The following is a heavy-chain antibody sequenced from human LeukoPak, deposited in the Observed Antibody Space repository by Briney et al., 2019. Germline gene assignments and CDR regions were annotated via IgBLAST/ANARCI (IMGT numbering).Heavy chain of an antibody. CDR2: IYYSGST. CDR1: GGSISSSSYY. CDR3: ARDRHYYGSGSPDY. D-gene: IGHD3-10*01. J-gene: IGHJ4*02. V-gene: IGHV4-39*07. Sequence: SETLSLTCTVSGGSISSSSYYWGWIRQPPGKGLEWIGSIYYSGSTYYNPSLKSRVTISVDTSKNQFSLKLSSVTAADTAVYYCARDRHYYGSGSPDYWGQGTLVTVSS.